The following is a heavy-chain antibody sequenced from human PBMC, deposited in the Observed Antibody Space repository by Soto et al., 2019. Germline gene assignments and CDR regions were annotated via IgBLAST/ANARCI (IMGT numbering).Heavy chain of an antibody. J-gene: IGHJ4*02. CDR2: ISYDGSNK. CDR3: AKEDSYGYRQFDY. V-gene: IGHV3-30*18. Sequence: QVQLVESGGGVVQPGRSLRLSCAASGFTFSSYGMHWVRQAPGKGLEWVAVISYDGSNKYYADSVKGRFTISRDNSKNTLYLQMNSLRAEDTAVYYCAKEDSYGYRQFDYWGQGTLVTVSS. CDR1: GFTFSSYG. D-gene: IGHD5-18*01.